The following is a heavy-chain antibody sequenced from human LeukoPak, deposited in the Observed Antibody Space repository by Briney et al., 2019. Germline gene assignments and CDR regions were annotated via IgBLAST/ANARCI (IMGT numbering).Heavy chain of an antibody. Sequence: GALTLSCAACGWRFSSYGMRWGRQKPGKGLEWVSAISGSGGSTYYAESVKGRVTISRDNYKKRVGLEMNSLRAEDTAVYYCAKTGFEGVSSWPHFDYWGQGTLVTVSS. J-gene: IGHJ4*02. CDR1: GWRFSSYG. V-gene: IGHV3-23*01. CDR2: ISGSGGST. CDR3: AKTGFEGVSSWPHFDY. D-gene: IGHD6-13*01.